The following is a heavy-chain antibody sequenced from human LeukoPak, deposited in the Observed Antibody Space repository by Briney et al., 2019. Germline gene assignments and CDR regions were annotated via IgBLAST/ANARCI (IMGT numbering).Heavy chain of an antibody. D-gene: IGHD6-19*01. CDR2: IKQDGSEK. CDR3: TRLHNSGWTGY. J-gene: IGHJ4*02. CDR1: GFTFSSYW. V-gene: IGHV3-7*01. Sequence: AGGSLRLSCAASGFTFSSYWMSWVRQAPGKGLEWVANIKQDGSEKYYVDSVKGRFTISRDNTKNSLYLQMNSLRADDTAVYYCTRLHNSGWTGYWGQGTLVTVSS.